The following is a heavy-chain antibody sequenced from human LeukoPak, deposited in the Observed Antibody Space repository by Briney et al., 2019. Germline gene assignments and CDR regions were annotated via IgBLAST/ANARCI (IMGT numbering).Heavy chain of an antibody. V-gene: IGHV4-34*01. CDR3: AGNYYYYYGMDV. J-gene: IGHJ6*02. Sequence: AETLSLTCAVYGGSFSGYYWHWIRQPPGKGLEWIGEINHSGSTKYNPSLKSRVHISVDTSKNQFYLKLSSVTAADTAVYYCAGNYYYYYGMDVWGQGNTVTVSS. CDR1: GGSFSGYY. CDR2: INHSGST.